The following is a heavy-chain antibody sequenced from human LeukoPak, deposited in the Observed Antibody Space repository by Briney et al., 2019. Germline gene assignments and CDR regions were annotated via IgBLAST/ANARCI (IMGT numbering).Heavy chain of an antibody. CDR1: GYTFTSYG. CDR3: ARGTLRYYYDSSGYSHFDY. J-gene: IGHJ4*02. Sequence: EASVKVSCKASGYTFTSYGISWVRQAPGQGLEWMGWISAYNGNTNYAQKLQGRVTMTTDTSTSTAYMELRSLRSDDTAVYYCARGTLRYYYDSSGYSHFDYWGQGTLVTVSS. V-gene: IGHV1-18*01. D-gene: IGHD3-22*01. CDR2: ISAYNGNT.